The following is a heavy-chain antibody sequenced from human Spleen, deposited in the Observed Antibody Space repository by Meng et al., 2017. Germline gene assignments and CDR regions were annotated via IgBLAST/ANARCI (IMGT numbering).Heavy chain of an antibody. CDR3: VRNEGYSFGA. V-gene: IGHV4-31*02. J-gene: IGHJ5*02. CDR2: IYHTGST. D-gene: IGHD2-21*01. Sequence: VQLREAGSELVKPSQTLSLTCTVSSGSISIGGYYWSCMGQHPGKGLEWIGYIYHTGSTYYNPSLKSRVTISLDKSKNQFSLNVNSVTAADTAVYYCVRNEGYSFGAWGQGTLVTVSS. CDR1: SGSISIGGYY.